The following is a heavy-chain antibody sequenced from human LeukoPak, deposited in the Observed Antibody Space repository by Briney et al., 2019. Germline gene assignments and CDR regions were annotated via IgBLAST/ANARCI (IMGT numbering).Heavy chain of an antibody. D-gene: IGHD2-21*01. CDR1: GFTFSSYG. CDR2: ISYDGSNK. J-gene: IGHJ4*02. V-gene: IGHV3-30*18. CDR3: AKDFRIGYSAHFDY. Sequence: GGSLRLSCAASGFTFSSYGMHWVRQAPGKGLEWVAVISYDGSNKYYADSVKGRFSISRDNSKNTLYLQMDSLRGEDTAVYYCAKDFRIGYSAHFDYWGQGALVTVSS.